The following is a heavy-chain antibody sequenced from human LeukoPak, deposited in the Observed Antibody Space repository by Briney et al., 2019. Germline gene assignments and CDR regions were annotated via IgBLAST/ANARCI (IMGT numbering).Heavy chain of an antibody. CDR1: GYSFTSYW. Sequence: HGESLKISCKGSGYSFTSYWITWVRQMPGKGLEWMGIIYPGDSDTRYSPSFQGQVTISADKSIGTAYLQWSSLKASDTAMYYCARQQQMVLDAFDIWGQGTMVTVSS. V-gene: IGHV5-51*01. CDR2: IYPGDSDT. D-gene: IGHD6-13*01. CDR3: ARQQQMVLDAFDI. J-gene: IGHJ3*02.